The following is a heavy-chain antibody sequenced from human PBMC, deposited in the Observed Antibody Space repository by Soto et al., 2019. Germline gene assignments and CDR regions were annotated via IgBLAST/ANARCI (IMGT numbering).Heavy chain of an antibody. Sequence: PSETLSLTCTVSGGSISSYYWSWIRQPPGKGLEWIGYIYYSGSTNYNPSLKSRVTISVDTSKNQFSLKLSSVTAADTAVYYCARQITRARGANSPDAFDIWGQGTMVTVS. CDR2: IYYSGST. CDR1: GGSISSYY. CDR3: ARQITRARGANSPDAFDI. D-gene: IGHD1-26*01. J-gene: IGHJ3*02. V-gene: IGHV4-59*01.